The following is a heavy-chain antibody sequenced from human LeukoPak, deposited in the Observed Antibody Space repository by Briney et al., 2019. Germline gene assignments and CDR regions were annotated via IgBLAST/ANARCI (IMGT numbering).Heavy chain of an antibody. V-gene: IGHV3-7*01. Sequence: PGGSPRLSCAASGFTFSNYWMSWVRQAPGKGLEWVANIKQDGSEKYYVDSVKGRFTISRDNAKKSLYLQMNSLRAEDTAAYYCARDREWFDPWGQGTLVTVSS. CDR1: GFTFSNYW. CDR3: ARDREWFDP. CDR2: IKQDGSEK. J-gene: IGHJ5*02.